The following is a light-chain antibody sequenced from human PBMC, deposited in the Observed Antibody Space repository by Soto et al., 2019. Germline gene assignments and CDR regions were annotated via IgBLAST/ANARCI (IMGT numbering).Light chain of an antibody. J-gene: IGKJ3*01. CDR1: QTVSSY. CDR2: DVS. Sequence: EILLTQSPATLSLSPGERATLSCRASQTVSSYLAWYQQKPGQAPRLLIYDVSNRATGIPARFSGSGSGTDFTFTISSLEPADFAVYYCQQHSNWPRFTFGRGAKVDIK. CDR3: QQHSNWPRFT. V-gene: IGKV3-11*01.